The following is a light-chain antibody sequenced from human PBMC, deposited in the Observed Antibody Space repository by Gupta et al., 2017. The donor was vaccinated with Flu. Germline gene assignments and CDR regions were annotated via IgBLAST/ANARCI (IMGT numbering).Light chain of an antibody. J-gene: IGLJ1*01. CDR3: SSYTRTDNVYV. Sequence: QSALPQPASVSGSPGQSINISCTGTSSDVGRSNSVSWYRQDPGKAPKLIIYDVSRRHSGVAGRFSGSKSGNTASLTISGLQVEDETDYYCSSYTRTDNVYVFGTGTKVTVL. CDR1: SSDVGRSNS. V-gene: IGLV2-14*01. CDR2: DVS.